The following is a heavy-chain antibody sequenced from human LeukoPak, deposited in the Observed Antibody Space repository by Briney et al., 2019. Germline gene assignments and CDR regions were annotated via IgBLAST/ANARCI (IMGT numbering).Heavy chain of an antibody. D-gene: IGHD2-15*01. CDR1: GIMFRTYG. CDR3: ARGQHSPDY. J-gene: IGHJ4*02. V-gene: IGHV3-33*01. Sequence: PGGPWRLSCAASGIMFRTYGMQGGRQAPGKGLEWVAVIWYDGTNKYYIDSVKGRFTISRDNSKNSLYLQMNSLRAEDTAVYFCARGQHSPDYWGQGTLVTVSS. CDR2: IWYDGTNK.